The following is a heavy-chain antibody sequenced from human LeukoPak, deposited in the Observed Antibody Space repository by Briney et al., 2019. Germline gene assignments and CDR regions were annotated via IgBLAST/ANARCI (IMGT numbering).Heavy chain of an antibody. CDR3: ARQHYDILTGPHPHFDS. J-gene: IGHJ4*02. Sequence: PSETLSLTCTVSGGSISSSSYYWGWIRQPPGKGLEWIGSIYYSGSTYYNPSLKSRVTISVDTSKNQFSLKLSSLTAADTAVYYCARQHYDILTGPHPHFDSWGQGTLVTVSS. CDR2: IYYSGST. V-gene: IGHV4-39*01. CDR1: GGSISSSSYY. D-gene: IGHD3-9*01.